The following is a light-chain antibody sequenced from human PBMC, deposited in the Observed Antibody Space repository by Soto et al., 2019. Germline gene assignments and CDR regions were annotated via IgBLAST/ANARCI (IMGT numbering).Light chain of an antibody. V-gene: IGLV1-44*01. CDR1: TPTFGSNT. CDR3: AAWDDSLNGWV. CDR2: IIN. J-gene: IGLJ3*02. Sequence: QSVLTQPPSASGTPGRGVTIPGFETTPTFGSNTLNCYKQLPGTAPKLLIYIINQRPSGVPDRFSGSKSGTSASLAISGLQSEDEADYYCAAWDDSLNGWVFGGGTKLTVL.